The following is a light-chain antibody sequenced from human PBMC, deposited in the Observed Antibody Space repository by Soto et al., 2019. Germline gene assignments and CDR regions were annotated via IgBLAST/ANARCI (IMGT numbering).Light chain of an antibody. J-gene: IGKJ5*01. Sequence: AQPASFSCRSSRSLLHSDGNTYLSWLHQRPGQSPQLLIYMGSNRASGVPDRFSGSGSGTDFTLKISRVEAEDVGVYYCMQALQTFTVGQGTRLAIK. CDR2: MGS. V-gene: IGKV2-28*01. CDR3: MQALQTFT. CDR1: RSLLHSDGNTY.